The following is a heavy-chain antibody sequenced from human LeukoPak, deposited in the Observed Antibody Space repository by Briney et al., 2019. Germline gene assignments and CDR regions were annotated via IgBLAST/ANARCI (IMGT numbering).Heavy chain of an antibody. CDR3: ASLAVAGLSEGY. J-gene: IGHJ4*02. CDR1: GGSISSDSYY. V-gene: IGHV4-39*01. CDR2: IYYSGST. D-gene: IGHD6-19*01. Sequence: PETLSLTCTVSGGSISSDSYYWAWIRQPPGKGLEWIASIYYSGSTYYNPSLKSRVTISVDTSRNQFSLKLSSVTAADTAVYYCASLAVAGLSEGYWGQGTLVIVSS.